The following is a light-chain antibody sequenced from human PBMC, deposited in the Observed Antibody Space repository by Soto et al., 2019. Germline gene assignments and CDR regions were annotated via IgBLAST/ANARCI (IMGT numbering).Light chain of an antibody. CDR3: SSYTSSSTRV. Sequence: QSALTQPASVSGSPGESITISCTGTSSDVGAYDYVSWYQQHPDKAPKLIIYEVSHRPSGVSNRFSGSKSVNTATLTISGLQAEDEAHYYCSSYTSSSTRVFGTGTKLTVL. CDR2: EVS. CDR1: SSDVGAYDY. J-gene: IGLJ1*01. V-gene: IGLV2-14*03.